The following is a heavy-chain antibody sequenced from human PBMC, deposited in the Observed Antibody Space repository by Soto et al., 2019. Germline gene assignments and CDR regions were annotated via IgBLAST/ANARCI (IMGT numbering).Heavy chain of an antibody. V-gene: IGHV4-59*12. D-gene: IGHD1-26*01. CDR2: IHYSGRT. CDR1: NDSISGFY. CDR3: VRVGVGIGNHFDS. J-gene: IGHJ4*02. Sequence: KLRKTLSLTCSVSNDSISGFYWTWIRQPPGKILEWIGYIHYSGRTDYNPSLTSRATMSVDTSKNQFSLNLKSITAADTAVYYCVRVGVGIGNHFDSWGRGTLVTVSS.